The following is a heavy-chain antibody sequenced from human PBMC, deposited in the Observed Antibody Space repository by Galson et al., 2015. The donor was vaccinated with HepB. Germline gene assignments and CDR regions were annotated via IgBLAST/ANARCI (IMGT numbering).Heavy chain of an antibody. CDR2: IWHDGTNQ. Sequence: SLRLSCAASGFSFSRFGMHWVRQTPDKRLEWLAVIWHDGTNQYYADSAEGRFTISRDNSKNTLFLQMNSLRAEDTALYYCVRESHTAATTFDFWGQGTLVIASS. J-gene: IGHJ4*02. CDR3: VRESHTAATTFDF. V-gene: IGHV3-33*02. CDR1: GFSFSRFG. D-gene: IGHD1-1*01.